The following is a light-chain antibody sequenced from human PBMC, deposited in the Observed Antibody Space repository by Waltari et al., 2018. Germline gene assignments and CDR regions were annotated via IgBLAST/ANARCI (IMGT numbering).Light chain of an antibody. CDR1: SSDIGFHNY. CDR3: SSCTSSSTPEVV. Sequence: QSALTQPASVSGSPGQSITISCTGTSSDIGFHNYVSWYQQHPGKAPQLMIYDVDHRPSGGSNRFSVSRSGNTASLTISGLQAEDEADYYCSSCTSSSTPEVVFGGGTKLTVL. CDR2: DVD. J-gene: IGLJ2*01. V-gene: IGLV2-14*03.